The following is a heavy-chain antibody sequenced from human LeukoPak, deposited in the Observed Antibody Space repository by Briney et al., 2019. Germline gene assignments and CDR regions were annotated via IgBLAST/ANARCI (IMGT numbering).Heavy chain of an antibody. V-gene: IGHV4-59*08. CDR1: HGSISRYY. CDR3: ARLQNRGFDYGYDDAFDV. D-gene: IGHD5-18*01. Sequence: PSETLSLTCIVSHGSISRYYWSWIRQPPWKGLEWIGHIYYSGSTEYSPSLKSRVTISVDTSENQVSLKVTSVTAADTAVYYCARLQNRGFDYGYDDAFDVWGQGTMVTVSS. CDR2: IYYSGST. J-gene: IGHJ3*01.